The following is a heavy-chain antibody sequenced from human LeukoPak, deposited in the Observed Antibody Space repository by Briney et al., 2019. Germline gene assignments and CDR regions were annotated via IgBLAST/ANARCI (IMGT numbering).Heavy chain of an antibody. J-gene: IGHJ4*02. CDR3: ARDREVWLRPRRRYYFHY. V-gene: IGHV1-18*01. D-gene: IGHD5-12*01. CDR2: ISAYNGNT. CDR1: GYTVTSYG. Sequence: ASVKVSCKASGYTVTSYGISWVRQAPGQGLEWMGWISAYNGNTNYAQKLQGRVTMTTDTSTSTAYMELRSLRSDDTAVYYCARDREVWLRPRRRYYFHYWGQGTLVTVSS.